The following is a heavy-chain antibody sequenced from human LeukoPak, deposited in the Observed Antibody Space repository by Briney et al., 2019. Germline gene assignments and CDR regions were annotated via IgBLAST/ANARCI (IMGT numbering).Heavy chain of an antibody. J-gene: IGHJ5*02. CDR2: INHSGST. CDR1: GGSFSGYY. Sequence: SETLSLTCAVYGGSFSGYYRSWIRQPPGKGLEWIGEINHSGSTNYNPSLKSRVTISVDTSKNQFPLKLSSVTAADTAVYYCARGRSTVTTARGKTYNWFDPWGQGTLVTVSS. V-gene: IGHV4-34*01. D-gene: IGHD4-17*01. CDR3: ARGRSTVTTARGKTYNWFDP.